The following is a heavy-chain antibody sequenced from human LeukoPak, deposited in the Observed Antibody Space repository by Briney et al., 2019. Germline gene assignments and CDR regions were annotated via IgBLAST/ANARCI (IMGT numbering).Heavy chain of an antibody. Sequence: SLRLSCAASGFTFSDYYMSWIRQASGKGLEWVSYISCSGSTIYYADSVKGRFTISRDNAKNSLYLQMNSLRAGDTAVYYCARRGYSYGPSKYYFDYWGQGTLVTVSS. J-gene: IGHJ4*02. CDR1: GFTFSDYY. CDR3: ARRGYSYGPSKYYFDY. V-gene: IGHV3-11*04. CDR2: ISCSGSTI. D-gene: IGHD5-18*01.